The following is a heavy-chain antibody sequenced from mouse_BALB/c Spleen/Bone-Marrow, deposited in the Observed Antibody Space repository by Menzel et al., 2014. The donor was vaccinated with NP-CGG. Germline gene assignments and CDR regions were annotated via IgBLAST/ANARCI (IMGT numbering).Heavy chain of an antibody. D-gene: IGHD2-10*02. V-gene: IGHV5-6-2*01. J-gene: IGHJ2*01. CDR1: GFTFSSYY. CDR3: ARSPYGNHFDY. CDR2: INSNGGST. Sequence: EVNVVESGGGLVKLGGSLKLSCAASGFTFSSYYMPWVRQTPEKRLELVAAINSNGGSTYYPDTVKGRFTISRDNAKNTLYLQMSSLKSEDTALYYFARSPYGNHFDYWGQGTTLTVSS.